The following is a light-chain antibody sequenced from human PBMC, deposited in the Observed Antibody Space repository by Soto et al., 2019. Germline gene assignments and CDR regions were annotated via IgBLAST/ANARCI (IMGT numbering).Light chain of an antibody. CDR3: QQSTVTPHT. V-gene: IGKV1-39*01. Sequence: IPMTQSPSSLSASLGDRVTITCRASQAISQSVNWYQQKPGKAPKLLIYAARSLESGVPSRFSGSGSGTEFALSISSLQAEDSATYFCQQSTVTPHTFGQGTMLQI. J-gene: IGKJ2*01. CDR1: QAISQS. CDR2: AAR.